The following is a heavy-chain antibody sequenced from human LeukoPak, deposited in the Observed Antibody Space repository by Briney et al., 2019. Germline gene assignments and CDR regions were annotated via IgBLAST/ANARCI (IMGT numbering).Heavy chain of an antibody. CDR3: AREGRWSSSWYPAAYYYYMDV. J-gene: IGHJ6*03. V-gene: IGHV1-46*01. D-gene: IGHD6-13*01. CDR2: INPSGGST. Sequence: ASVKVSCKASGYTFTNYYMHWVRQAPGQGLEWMGIINPSGGSTSYAQKFQGRVTMTRDMSTSTVYMELSSLRSEDTAVYYCAREGRWSSSWYPAAYYYYMDVWGKGTTVTDSS. CDR1: GYTFTNYY.